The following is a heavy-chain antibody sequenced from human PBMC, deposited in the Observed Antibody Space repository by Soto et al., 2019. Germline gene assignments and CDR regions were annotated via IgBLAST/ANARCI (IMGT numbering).Heavy chain of an antibody. CDR1: GGSVSSGSYY. CDR2: ISYSGIT. V-gene: IGHV4-61*03. Sequence: TSETLSLTCTVSGGSVSSGSYYWNWIRQPPGKRLEWIGYISYSGITHYSPSLKSRVAIAVDTSKNHFSLKLSSVTAADTAVYYCARRSSFGFDSWGRGTLVTVSS. D-gene: IGHD3-3*01. J-gene: IGHJ4*02. CDR3: ARRSSFGFDS.